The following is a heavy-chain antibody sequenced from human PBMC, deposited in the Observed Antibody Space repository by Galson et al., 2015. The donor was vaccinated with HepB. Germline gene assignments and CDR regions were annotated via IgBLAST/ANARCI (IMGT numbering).Heavy chain of an antibody. V-gene: IGHV3-30*04. CDR3: ARDHLVWSSSWYSLGY. Sequence: SLRLSCAASGFTFSSYAMHWVRQAPGKGLEWVAVISYDGSNKYYADSVKGRFTISRDNSKNTLYLQMNSLRAEDTAVYYCARDHLVWSSSWYSLGYWGQGTLVTVSS. D-gene: IGHD6-13*01. J-gene: IGHJ4*02. CDR2: ISYDGSNK. CDR1: GFTFSSYA.